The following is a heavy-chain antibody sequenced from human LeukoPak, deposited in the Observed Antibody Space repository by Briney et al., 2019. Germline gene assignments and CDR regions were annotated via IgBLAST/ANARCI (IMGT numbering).Heavy chain of an antibody. CDR1: GFSLSTSGVG. CDR2: IYWDDYK. J-gene: IGHJ3*02. CDR3: ARLRPADAFDI. Sequence: ESGPTLVKPTQTLTLTCTFSGFSLSTSGVGVGWIRQPPGKALEWLALIYWDDYKHYSPSLKSRLTITKDTSKNQVVLTMTNMDPVDTATYYCARLRPADAFDIWGQGTMVTVSS. V-gene: IGHV2-5*02.